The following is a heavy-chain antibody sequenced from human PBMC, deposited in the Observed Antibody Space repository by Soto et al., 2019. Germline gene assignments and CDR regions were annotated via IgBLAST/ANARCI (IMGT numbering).Heavy chain of an antibody. V-gene: IGHV1-58*01. J-gene: IGHJ6*02. CDR1: GFTFTSSA. CDR3: AADRDIVATIPRFYYYYGMDV. Sequence: GASVKVSCKASGFTFTSSAVQWVRQARGQRLEWIGWIVVGSGNTNYAQKFQERVTITRDMSTSTAYMELSSLRSEDTAVYYCAADRDIVATIPRFYYYYGMDVWGQGTTVTSP. CDR2: IVVGSGNT. D-gene: IGHD5-12*01.